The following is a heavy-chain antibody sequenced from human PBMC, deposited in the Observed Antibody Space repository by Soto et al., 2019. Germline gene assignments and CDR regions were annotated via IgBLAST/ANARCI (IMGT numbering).Heavy chain of an antibody. Sequence: PGGSLRLSCAASGFTFSSYSMNWVRQAPGKGLEWVSSISSSSSYIYYADSVKGRFTISRDNAKNSLYLQMNSLRAEDTAVYYCARGRKWLRLEQTFDYWGQGTLVTVSS. J-gene: IGHJ4*02. CDR2: ISSSSSYI. D-gene: IGHD5-12*01. CDR3: ARGRKWLRLEQTFDY. CDR1: GFTFSSYS. V-gene: IGHV3-21*01.